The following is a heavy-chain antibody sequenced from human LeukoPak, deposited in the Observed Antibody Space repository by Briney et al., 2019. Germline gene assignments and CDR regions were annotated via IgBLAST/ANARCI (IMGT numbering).Heavy chain of an antibody. Sequence: SETLSLTCTVSVGSINDASWNGMREPPGRGVEWIGYIYHSGSTNYNPSLKRRVSISLDTSKTQFSLKLSSVTAADTAVYYCARVGTYYRSLDSWGQGTLVTVSS. V-gene: IGHV4-59*01. J-gene: IGHJ4*02. D-gene: IGHD3-10*01. CDR2: IYHSGST. CDR3: ARVGTYYRSLDS. CDR1: VGSINDAS.